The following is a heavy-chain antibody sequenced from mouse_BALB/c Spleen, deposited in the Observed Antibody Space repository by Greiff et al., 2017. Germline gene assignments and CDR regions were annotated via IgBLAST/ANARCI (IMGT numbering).Heavy chain of an antibody. CDR3: ARGDDYDRFFAY. V-gene: IGHV5-6-3*01. CDR1: GFTFSSYG. D-gene: IGHD2-4*01. J-gene: IGHJ3*01. Sequence: EVKLVESGGGLVQPGGSLKLSCAASGFTFSSYGMSWVRQTPDKRLELVATINSNGGSTYYPDSVKGRFTISRDNAKNTLYLQMSSLKSEDTAMYYCARGDDYDRFFAYWGQGTLVTVSA. CDR2: INSNGGST.